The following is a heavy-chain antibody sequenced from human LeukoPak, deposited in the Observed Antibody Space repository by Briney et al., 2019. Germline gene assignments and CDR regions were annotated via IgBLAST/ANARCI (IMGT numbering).Heavy chain of an antibody. V-gene: IGHV3-30*18. Sequence: PGGSLRLSCAASGFTFSSCGMHWVRQAPGKGLEWVAVISYDGSNKYYADSVKGRFTISRDNSKNTLYLQMNSLRAEDTAVYYCAKGGSLSVVTPAYGMDVWGQGTTVTVSS. CDR2: ISYDGSNK. CDR1: GFTFSSCG. J-gene: IGHJ6*02. D-gene: IGHD4-23*01. CDR3: AKGGSLSVVTPAYGMDV.